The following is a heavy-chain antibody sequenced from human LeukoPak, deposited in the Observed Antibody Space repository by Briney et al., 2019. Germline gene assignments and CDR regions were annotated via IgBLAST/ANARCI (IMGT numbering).Heavy chain of an antibody. D-gene: IGHD3-3*01. Sequence: GGSLRLSCAASGFTFSTYSMNWVRQAPGKGLEWVSYISTSSSYIHYADSVNGRFTISRDNAKKSLFLQMNSLRAEDTAVYYCARSARLMKGVVEVTALDDWGQGTLVTVSS. CDR3: ARSARLMKGVVEVTALDD. CDR1: GFTFSTYS. J-gene: IGHJ4*02. CDR2: ISTSSSYI. V-gene: IGHV3-21*01.